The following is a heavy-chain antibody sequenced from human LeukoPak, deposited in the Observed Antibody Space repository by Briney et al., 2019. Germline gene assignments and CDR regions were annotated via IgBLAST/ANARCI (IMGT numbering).Heavy chain of an antibody. D-gene: IGHD3-10*01. CDR3: ASYFGGWHFQH. J-gene: IGHJ1*01. CDR1: GYSITNGYY. V-gene: IGHV4-38-2*01. Sequence: PSETLSLTCAVSGYSITNGYYWGWIRQSPGKGLEWLGSVSPSGSTDSNPSLKSRLTISLDTSKNQISLMLSSVTAADTAVYYCASYFGGWHFQHWGQGTLVTASS. CDR2: VSPSGST.